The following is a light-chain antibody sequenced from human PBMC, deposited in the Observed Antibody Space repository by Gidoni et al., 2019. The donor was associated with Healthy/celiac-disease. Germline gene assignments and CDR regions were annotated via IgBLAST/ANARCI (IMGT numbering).Light chain of an antibody. J-gene: IGKJ4*01. V-gene: IGKV3-11*01. CDR1: QSVSSY. CDR2: DAS. Sequence: EIVLTQSPATLSLSPGERATLSCRASQSVSSYLAWYHTKPGQAPRLLIYDASNRATASPARFSGSGSGTDFTLTISSLEPEDFAVYYCQQRSNWRALTFGGGTKVEIK. CDR3: QQRSNWRALT.